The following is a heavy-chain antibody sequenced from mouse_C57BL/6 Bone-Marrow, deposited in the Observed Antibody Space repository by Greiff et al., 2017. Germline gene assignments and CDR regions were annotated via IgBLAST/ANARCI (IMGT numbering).Heavy chain of an antibody. J-gene: IGHJ2*01. CDR3: AREGTITTVVAPFDY. CDR1: GYTFTSYW. V-gene: IGHV1-69*01. D-gene: IGHD1-1*01. Sequence: VQLQQPGAELVMPGASVKLSCKASGYTFTSYWMHWVKQRPGQGLEWIGEIDPSDSYTNYNQKFKDKSTLTVDKSSSTAYMQLSSLTSEDSAVYYCAREGTITTVVAPFDYWGQGTTLTVSS. CDR2: IDPSDSYT.